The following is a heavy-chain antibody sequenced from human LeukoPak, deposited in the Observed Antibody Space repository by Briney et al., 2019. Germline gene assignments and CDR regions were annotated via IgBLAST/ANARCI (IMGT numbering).Heavy chain of an antibody. CDR2: IYYSGST. D-gene: IGHD5-18*01. V-gene: IGHV4-59*08. CDR3: ASLTAMVTNDAFDI. Sequence: SETLSLTCTVSGGSISSYYWSWIRQPPGKGLEWIGYIYYSGSTNYNPFLKSRVTISVDTSKNQFSLKLSSVTAADTAVYYCASLTAMVTNDAFDIWGQGTMVTVSS. J-gene: IGHJ3*02. CDR1: GGSISSYY.